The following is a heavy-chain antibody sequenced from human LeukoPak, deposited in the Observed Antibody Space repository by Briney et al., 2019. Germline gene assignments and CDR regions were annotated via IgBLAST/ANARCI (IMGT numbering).Heavy chain of an antibody. V-gene: IGHV1-3*01. D-gene: IGHD1-26*01. J-gene: IGHJ4*02. CDR3: ARGGSYRPRDYYFDY. Sequence: KFQGRVTITRDTSASTAYMELSSLRSEDTAVYYCARGGSYRPRDYYFDYWGQGTLVTVSS.